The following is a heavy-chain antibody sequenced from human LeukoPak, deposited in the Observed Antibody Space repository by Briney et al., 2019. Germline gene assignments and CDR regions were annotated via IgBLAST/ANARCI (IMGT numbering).Heavy chain of an antibody. V-gene: IGHV3-30*02. Sequence: GGSLRLSCAASGFSFGSFGMHWVRQAPGKGLEWVTYIRNDGSDKYYGDSVKGRFTISRDNPKNTLYLQTNSLRAEDTAVYYCATHYGSGSYALNIWGQGTMVIVSS. D-gene: IGHD3-10*01. CDR1: GFSFGSFG. CDR2: IRNDGSDK. J-gene: IGHJ3*02. CDR3: ATHYGSGSYALNI.